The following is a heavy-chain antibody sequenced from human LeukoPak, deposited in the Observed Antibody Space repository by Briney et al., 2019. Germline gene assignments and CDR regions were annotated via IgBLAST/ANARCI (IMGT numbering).Heavy chain of an antibody. V-gene: IGHV3-7*01. J-gene: IGHJ4*02. Sequence: SGGSLRLSCASSGFTFSNYWMTWARQAPGKGLEWVAHINQDGSEEHYMDSAKARFTISRDNAKNSLSLQMNSLRAEDTAVYYCVRDGGVGGYDLLDYWGQGTLVTVSS. CDR1: GFTFSNYW. D-gene: IGHD5-12*01. CDR3: VRDGGVGGYDLLDY. CDR2: INQDGSEE.